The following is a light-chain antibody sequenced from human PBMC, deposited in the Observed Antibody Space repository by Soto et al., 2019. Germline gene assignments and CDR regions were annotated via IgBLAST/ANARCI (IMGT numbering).Light chain of an antibody. Sequence: DTQMTQSPSSLSASVGDRVTITCRASQSISNYVNWYQQRPGKAPKLLIYAASNLHSGVPSRFSGSGSGRDFTLTISSLXPEDFATYYCQQSYHTLPLTFGGGTKVDIK. CDR2: AAS. J-gene: IGKJ4*02. CDR3: QQSYHTLPLT. V-gene: IGKV1-39*01. CDR1: QSISNY.